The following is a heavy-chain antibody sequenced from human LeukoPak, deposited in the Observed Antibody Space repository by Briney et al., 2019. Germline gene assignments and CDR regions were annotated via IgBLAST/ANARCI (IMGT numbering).Heavy chain of an antibody. V-gene: IGHV4-59*12. CDR2: IYHSGST. J-gene: IGHJ4*02. CDR1: GGSISGYY. CDR3: ARDRSARTYYYGSGRYYFDY. D-gene: IGHD3-10*01. Sequence: SETLSLTCTVSGGSISGYYWSWIRQPPGMGLEWIGYIYHSGSTNYNPSLKSRVTISVDKSKNQFSLKLSSVTAADTAVYYCARDRSARTYYYGSGRYYFDYWGQGTLVTVSS.